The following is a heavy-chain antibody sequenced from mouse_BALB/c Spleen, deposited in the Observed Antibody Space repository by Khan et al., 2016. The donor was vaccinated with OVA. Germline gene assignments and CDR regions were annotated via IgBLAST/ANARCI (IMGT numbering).Heavy chain of an antibody. J-gene: IGHJ4*01. CDR3: ARQPYYHYNIMDY. D-gene: IGHD2-10*01. CDR2: IWSDGST. Sequence: VQLKESGPGLVAPSQNLSITCTISGFSLTNYGVHWVRQPPGKGLEWLVVIWSDGSTTYNSALKSRLTISKDNSESQVFLKMNSLQTDDTAMYFCARQPYYHYNIMDYWGQGTSVTVSS. CDR1: GFSLTNYG. V-gene: IGHV2-6-1*01.